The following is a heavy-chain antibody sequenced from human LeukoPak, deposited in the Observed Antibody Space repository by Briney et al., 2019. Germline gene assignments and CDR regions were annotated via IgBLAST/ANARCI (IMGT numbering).Heavy chain of an antibody. D-gene: IGHD3-22*01. CDR1: GGTFSSYT. CDR2: IIPILGIA. CDR3: AREGYYDSRARADWFDP. J-gene: IGHJ5*02. V-gene: IGHV1-69*04. Sequence: ASVKVSCKASGGTFSSYTISWVRQAPGQGLEWMGRIIPILGIANYAQKFQGRVTITADKSTSTAYVELSSLRSEDTAVYYCAREGYYDSRARADWFDPWGQGTLVTVSS.